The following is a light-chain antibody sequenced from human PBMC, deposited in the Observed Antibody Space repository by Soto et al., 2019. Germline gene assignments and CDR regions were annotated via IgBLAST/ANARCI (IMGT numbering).Light chain of an antibody. CDR3: QQRSNWPPT. CDR1: QSVTIY. J-gene: IGKJ5*01. Sequence: EFVLTQSHATLSFSPGEGATLSCRASQSVTIYLAWYQKKSGQPPRLLIYDVSKRATGIPARFSGSGSGTDFNLNIASLEPEDSAFYFCQQRSNWPPTFGQGTRLGL. CDR2: DVS. V-gene: IGKV3-11*01.